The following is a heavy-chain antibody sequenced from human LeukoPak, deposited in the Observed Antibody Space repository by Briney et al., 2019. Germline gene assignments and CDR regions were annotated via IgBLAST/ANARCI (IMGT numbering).Heavy chain of an antibody. Sequence: ASVKVSCKASGGTFSSYAISWVRQAPGQGLGWMGGIIPIFGTANYAQKFQGRVTITADESTSTAYMELSSLRSEDTAVYYCAKDREAFYYDSSTYYPYYFDYWGQGTLVTVSS. D-gene: IGHD3-22*01. V-gene: IGHV1-69*13. CDR2: IIPIFGTA. CDR3: AKDREAFYYDSSTYYPYYFDY. CDR1: GGTFSSYA. J-gene: IGHJ4*02.